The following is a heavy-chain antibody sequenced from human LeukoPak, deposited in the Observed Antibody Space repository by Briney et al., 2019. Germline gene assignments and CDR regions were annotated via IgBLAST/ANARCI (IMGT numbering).Heavy chain of an antibody. CDR3: ANTIFGVVMVDY. D-gene: IGHD3-3*01. J-gene: IGHJ4*02. CDR1: GFTFSSYA. CDR2: ISGSGGST. V-gene: IGHV3-23*01. Sequence: PGGSLRLSCAASGFTFSSYAMSWVRQAPGKGLEWVSAISGSGGSTYYADSAKGRFTISRDNSKNTLYLQMNSLRAEDTAVYYCANTIFGVVMVDYWGQGTLVTVSS.